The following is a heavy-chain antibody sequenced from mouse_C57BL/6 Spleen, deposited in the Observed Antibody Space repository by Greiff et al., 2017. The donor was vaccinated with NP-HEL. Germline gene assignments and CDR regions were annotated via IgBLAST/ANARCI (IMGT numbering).Heavy chain of an antibody. D-gene: IGHD2-3*01. V-gene: IGHV1-26*01. CDR1: GYTFTDYY. CDR2: INPNNGGT. Sequence: VQLKQSGPELVKPGASVKISCKASGYTFTDYYMNWVKQSHGKSLEWIGDINPNNGGTSYNQKFKGKATLTVDKSSSTAYMELRSLTSEDSAVYYCARMGGSFYWYFDVWGTGTTVTVSS. CDR3: ARMGGSFYWYFDV. J-gene: IGHJ1*03.